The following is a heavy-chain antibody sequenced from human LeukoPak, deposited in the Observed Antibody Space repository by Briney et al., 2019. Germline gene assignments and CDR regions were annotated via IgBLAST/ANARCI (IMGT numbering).Heavy chain of an antibody. CDR3: ARGGGYYAIDY. D-gene: IGHD1-26*01. CDR1: GFIVNSNY. Sequence: GGSLRLSCAASGFIVNSNYMNWVRQAPGKGLEWVSVLYSDDTTYYADSVRGRFTISRDNSKNTLYLQMNNLRAEDTAVYYCARGGGYYAIDYWGQGTLVTVSS. J-gene: IGHJ4*02. CDR2: LYSDDTT. V-gene: IGHV3-53*01.